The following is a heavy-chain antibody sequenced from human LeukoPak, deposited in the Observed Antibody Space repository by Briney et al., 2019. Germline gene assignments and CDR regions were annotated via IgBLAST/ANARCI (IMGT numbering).Heavy chain of an antibody. CDR1: GFTFDDYD. V-gene: IGHV3-20*04. J-gene: IGHJ4*02. CDR2: INWNGGSP. D-gene: IGHD3-10*01. CDR3: AKDHGRDYYGSGRYDY. Sequence: GGSLRLSCVASGFTFDDYDMTWVRQAPGQGLEWVSFINWNGGSPGYADSVRGRFTISRDNAKSSVHLQMNSLRAEDTAVYYCAKDHGRDYYGSGRYDYWGQGTLVTVSS.